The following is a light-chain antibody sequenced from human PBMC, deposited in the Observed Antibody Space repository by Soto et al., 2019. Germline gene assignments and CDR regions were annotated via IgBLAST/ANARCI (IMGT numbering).Light chain of an antibody. CDR3: TSYPDSTPLKVG. CDR2: DVR. Sequence: QLVLTQPASVSGSPGQSITISCTGTSSDVGGYNYVSWYQQYPGKAPKLIIYDVRSRPSGVSHRFSGSKSGNTASLAISGLQPEDEADNYSTSYPDSTPLKVGFGGGTKLTVL. V-gene: IGLV2-14*01. J-gene: IGLJ2*01. CDR1: SSDVGGYNY.